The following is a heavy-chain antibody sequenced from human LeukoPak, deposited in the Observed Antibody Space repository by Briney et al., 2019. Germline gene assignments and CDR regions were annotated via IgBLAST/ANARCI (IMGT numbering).Heavy chain of an antibody. Sequence: PGGSLRLSCAASGFTFSSYGMHWVRQAPGKGLEWVAVISYDGSSKYYADSVKGRFTISRDNSKNTLYLQMNSLRAEDTAVYHCAKAHCYDSSGSDYWGQGTLVTVSS. J-gene: IGHJ4*02. D-gene: IGHD3-22*01. V-gene: IGHV3-30*18. CDR3: AKAHCYDSSGSDY. CDR2: ISYDGSSK. CDR1: GFTFSSYG.